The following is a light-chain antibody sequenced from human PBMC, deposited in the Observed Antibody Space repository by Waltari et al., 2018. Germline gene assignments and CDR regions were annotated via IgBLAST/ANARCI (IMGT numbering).Light chain of an antibody. CDR2: GTS. J-gene: IGKJ1*01. V-gene: IGKV3-20*01. CDR1: QSVGRS. CDR3: QHYVSLPVT. Sequence: EILLTQSPGTLSLSPGERATLSCRASQSVGRSLAWYQQKPSQPPRLLIYGTSNRATGTPDRFSGGGSGTDFSLTISRLEPEDVAVYYCQHYVSLPVTFGQGTKVEIK.